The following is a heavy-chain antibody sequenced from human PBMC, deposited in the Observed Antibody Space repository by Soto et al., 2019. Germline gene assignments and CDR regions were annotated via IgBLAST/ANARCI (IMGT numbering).Heavy chain of an antibody. D-gene: IGHD3-10*01. V-gene: IGHV1-69*12. CDR1: GGTVSSYD. CDR2: IIPIFGTA. CDR3: ARDGDDSGSFGY. J-gene: IGHJ4*02. Sequence: QVQLVQSGAEVKKPGSSVKVSCKASGGTVSSYDISWVRQAPGQGLEWMGGIIPIFGTANYAQKFQGRVTITAYESTSTAYMELSSLRSEDTAVYYCARDGDDSGSFGYWGQGTLVTVSS.